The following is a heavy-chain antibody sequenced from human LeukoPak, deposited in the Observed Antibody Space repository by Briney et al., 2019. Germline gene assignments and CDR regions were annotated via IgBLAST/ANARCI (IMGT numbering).Heavy chain of an antibody. D-gene: IGHD6-6*01. CDR1: GFAFSSHA. Sequence: GGSLRLSCAASGFAFSSHAMHWVRQAPGKGLEWVAVISYDENTKYYADSVKGRFTISRDNSRNTLYLQMNSLRADDTALYYCARDLYSGSSVNWFDPWGQGTLVTVSS. CDR3: ARDLYSGSSVNWFDP. V-gene: IGHV3-30*04. J-gene: IGHJ5*02. CDR2: ISYDENTK.